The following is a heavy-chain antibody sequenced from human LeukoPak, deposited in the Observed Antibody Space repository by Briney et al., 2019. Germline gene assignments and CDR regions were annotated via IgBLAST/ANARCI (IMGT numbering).Heavy chain of an antibody. D-gene: IGHD3-22*01. J-gene: IGHJ5*02. Sequence: SETLSLTCTVSGGSISSYYWSWIRQPAGKGLEWIGSIYYSGSTYYNPSLKSRVTISVDTSKNQFSLKLSSVTAADTAVYYCAAPYYYYDSSGYYPPWGQGTLVTVSS. CDR2: IYYSGST. V-gene: IGHV4-59*05. CDR1: GGSISSYY. CDR3: AAPYYYYDSSGYYPP.